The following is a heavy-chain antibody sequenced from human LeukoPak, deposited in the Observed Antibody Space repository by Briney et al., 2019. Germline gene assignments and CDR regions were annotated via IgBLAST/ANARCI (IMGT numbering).Heavy chain of an antibody. Sequence: ASVTVSCKASGYTFTSYDINWVRQATGQGLEWMGWMNPNSGNTGYAQKFQGRVTMTRNTSISTAYMELSSLRSEDTAVYYCARWVGDCSGGSCYGGRDYWGQGTLVTVSS. D-gene: IGHD2-15*01. J-gene: IGHJ4*02. CDR3: ARWVGDCSGGSCYGGRDY. CDR1: GYTFTSYD. V-gene: IGHV1-8*01. CDR2: MNPNSGNT.